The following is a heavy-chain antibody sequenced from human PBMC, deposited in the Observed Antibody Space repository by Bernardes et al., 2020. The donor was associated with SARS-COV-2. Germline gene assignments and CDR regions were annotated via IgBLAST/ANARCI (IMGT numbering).Heavy chain of an antibody. D-gene: IGHD1-26*01. CDR2: ISSRSTTI. J-gene: IGHJ4*02. CDR1: GFSLSEYA. V-gene: IGHV3-48*01. Sequence: GSLSPSRVASGFSLSEYAMNWVRPAPGKGLEWLSYISSRSTTIYVADTVKGRFAISRDNAKNSVYLQMNSLRAEDTAVYYCARGRGAVAPMDHWGQGTLVTVSS. CDR3: ARGRGAVAPMDH.